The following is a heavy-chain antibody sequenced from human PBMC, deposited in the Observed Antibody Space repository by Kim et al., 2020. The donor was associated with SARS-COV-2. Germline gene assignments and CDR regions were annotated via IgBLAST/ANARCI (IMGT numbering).Heavy chain of an antibody. CDR1: GFTFTSYW. D-gene: IGHD3-22*01. V-gene: IGHV5-51*01. Sequence: GESLKISCKGFGFTFTSYWIGWVRKVPGKGPEWMGSIFPGDSDTRYSPSFQGQVTISADESISTAYLQCNSLKASDTAMYYCASRSSRGLDPWGQGTLV. J-gene: IGHJ5*02. CDR3: ASRSSRGLDP. CDR2: IFPGDSDT.